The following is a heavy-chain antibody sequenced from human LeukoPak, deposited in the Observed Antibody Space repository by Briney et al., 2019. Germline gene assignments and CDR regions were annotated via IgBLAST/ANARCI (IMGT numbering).Heavy chain of an antibody. CDR3: AREHDYGDYASLSIGYMDV. CDR2: IYYSGST. D-gene: IGHD4-17*01. Sequence: SETLSLTCTVSGGSISSSGYYWGWIRQPPGKGLEWIGSIYYSGSTYYNPSLKSRVTISVDTSKNQFSLKLSSVTAADTAVYYCAREHDYGDYASLSIGYMDVWGKGTTVTVSS. CDR1: GGSISSSGYY. V-gene: IGHV4-39*07. J-gene: IGHJ6*03.